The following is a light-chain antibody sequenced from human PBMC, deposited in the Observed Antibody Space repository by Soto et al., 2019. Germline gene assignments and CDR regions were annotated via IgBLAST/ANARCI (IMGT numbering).Light chain of an antibody. Sequence: EIVMTQSPATLSVSPGERATLSCMARQSVSSNLAWYQHKPGQDPTLLPYGASTRATGIPARFSGSGSGTEFTLTIRGLQSEDFAVYYCQQYNNWPPWTCGQGTNVEIK. V-gene: IGKV3-15*01. CDR2: GAS. CDR1: QSVSSN. CDR3: QQYNNWPPWT. J-gene: IGKJ1*01.